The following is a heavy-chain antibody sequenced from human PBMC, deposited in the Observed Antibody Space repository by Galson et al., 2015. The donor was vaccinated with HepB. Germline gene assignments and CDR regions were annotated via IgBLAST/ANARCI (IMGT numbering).Heavy chain of an antibody. CDR2: LNYDGSKQ. V-gene: IGHV3-33*08. CDR1: GFTFSTYA. Sequence: SLRLSCAASGFTFSTYAMHWVRQAPGKGLQWVAVLNYDGSKQFYADSVKGRFTITRDNARNTLYLQMKSLRDEDTAVYYCARELRYDSGGYYPSDFWGQGTLVTVSS. CDR3: ARELRYDSGGYYPSDF. D-gene: IGHD3-22*01. J-gene: IGHJ4*02.